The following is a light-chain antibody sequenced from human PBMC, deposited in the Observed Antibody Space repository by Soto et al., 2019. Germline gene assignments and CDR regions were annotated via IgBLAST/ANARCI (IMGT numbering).Light chain of an antibody. CDR3: QQSYSTPPWT. J-gene: IGKJ1*01. CDR1: QSISSW. CDR2: DAS. Sequence: DIQMTQSPSTLSASVGDRVTITCRASQSISSWLAWYQQKPGKAPKLLIYDASSLESGVPSRFRGSGSGTDFTLTISSLQPEDFATYFCQQSYSTPPWTFGQGTKVDIK. V-gene: IGKV1-39*01.